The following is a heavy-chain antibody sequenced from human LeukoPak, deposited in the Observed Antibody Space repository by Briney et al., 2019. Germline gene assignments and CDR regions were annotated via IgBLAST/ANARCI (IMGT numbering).Heavy chain of an antibody. D-gene: IGHD3-16*02. V-gene: IGHV3-30-3*01. CDR2: ISYDGSNK. Sequence: GGSLRLSCAASGFTFSSYAMNWVRQAPGKGLEWVAVISYDGSNKYYADSVKGRFTISRDNSKNTLYLQMNSLRAEDTAVYYCARAMITFGGVIVPCDYWGQGTLVTVSS. CDR3: ARAMITFGGVIVPCDY. CDR1: GFTFSSYA. J-gene: IGHJ4*02.